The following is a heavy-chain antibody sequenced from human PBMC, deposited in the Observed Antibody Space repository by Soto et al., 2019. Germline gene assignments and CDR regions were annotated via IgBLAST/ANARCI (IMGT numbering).Heavy chain of an antibody. D-gene: IGHD4-4*01. CDR3: ARAGYRNSTGLYYFDH. CDR1: GGSFSGYY. V-gene: IGHV4-34*01. Sequence: SETLSLTCAVYGGSFSGYYWSWIRQPPGKGLEWIGEINHSGSTNYNPSLKSRVTISVDTSKNQFSLKLSSVTAADTAVYYCARAGYRNSTGLYYFDHWGQGTLVTVSS. J-gene: IGHJ4*02. CDR2: INHSGST.